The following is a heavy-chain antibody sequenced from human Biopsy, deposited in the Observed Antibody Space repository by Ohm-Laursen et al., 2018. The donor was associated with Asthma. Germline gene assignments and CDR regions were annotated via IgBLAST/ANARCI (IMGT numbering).Heavy chain of an antibody. CDR2: ISYDGNHK. Sequence: RPLRLSCAASGFMFRSFGMHWVRQAPGKGLEWVAVISYDGNHKFYEDSVKGRFTISRDNSKNTLYLQMNSLRTEDTAVYYCAKRRGYSGHDNDYWGQGTLVTVSS. J-gene: IGHJ4*02. CDR3: AKRRGYSGHDNDY. V-gene: IGHV3-30*18. CDR1: GFMFRSFG. D-gene: IGHD5-12*01.